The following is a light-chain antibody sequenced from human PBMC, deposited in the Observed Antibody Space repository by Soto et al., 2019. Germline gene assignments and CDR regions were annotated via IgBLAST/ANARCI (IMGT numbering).Light chain of an antibody. CDR1: QSVSSN. CDR2: VAS. CDR3: QQYHNWPPFT. V-gene: IGKV3D-15*01. Sequence: DIVMTQSPATLSVSPGERATLSCRASQSVSSNFAWYRQKPGQAPRLLIYVASTRATGIPARLSGSGSGTEFTHTIISLQSEDFAVYYCQQYHNWPPFTFGPGTKVDI. J-gene: IGKJ3*01.